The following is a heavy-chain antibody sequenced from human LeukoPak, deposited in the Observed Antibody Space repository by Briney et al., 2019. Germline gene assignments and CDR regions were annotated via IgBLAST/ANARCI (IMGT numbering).Heavy chain of an antibody. J-gene: IGHJ6*02. Sequence: PSETLSLTCTVSGGSISSYYWSWIRQPPVKGLEWIGYIYYSGSTNYNPSLKSRVTISVDTSENQFSLKLSSVTAADTAVYYCARGCSGGSCKYYYYGMDVWGQGTTVTVSS. D-gene: IGHD2-15*01. CDR3: ARGCSGGSCKYYYYGMDV. V-gene: IGHV4-59*01. CDR1: GGSISSYY. CDR2: IYYSGST.